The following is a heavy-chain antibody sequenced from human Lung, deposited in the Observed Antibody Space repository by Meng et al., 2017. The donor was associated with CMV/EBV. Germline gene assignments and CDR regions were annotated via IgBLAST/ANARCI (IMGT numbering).Heavy chain of an antibody. CDR3: ARLDDYGDTSKFDV. CDR1: GYTFTGYY. CDR2: INPNSGDT. V-gene: IGHV1-2*02. Sequence: SXXVSXKTFGYTFTGYYIHWVRQAPGPGLEWMGWINPNSGDTTYAQNFQGRVTMTRDTSITTAYMELSRLRSDDTAVYYCARLDDYGDTSKFDVWGQGTXVTCSS. J-gene: IGHJ6*02. D-gene: IGHD4-17*01.